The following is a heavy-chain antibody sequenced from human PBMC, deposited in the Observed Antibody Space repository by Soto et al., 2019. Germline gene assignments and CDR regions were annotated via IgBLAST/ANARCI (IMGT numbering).Heavy chain of an antibody. CDR3: ASAPMMTTLDYYFDY. V-gene: IGHV4-39*01. CDR2: IYYSGST. Sequence: PSETLSLTCPVSGDSISSSSYYWGWIRQPPGKGLEWIGSIYYSGSTYYNPSLKSRVTISVATSKNQFSLKLSSVSAADTAVYYCASAPMMTTLDYYFDYWVQGTLVTVSS. CDR1: GDSISSSSYY. J-gene: IGHJ4*02. D-gene: IGHD4-4*01.